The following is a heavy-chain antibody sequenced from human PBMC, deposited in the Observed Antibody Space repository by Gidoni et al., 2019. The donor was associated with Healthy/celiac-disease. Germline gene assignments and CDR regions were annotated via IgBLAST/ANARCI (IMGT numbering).Heavy chain of an antibody. V-gene: IGHV3-30-3*01. D-gene: IGHD3-16*01. CDR2: ISYDGSNK. CDR1: GLTFRSYA. Sequence: QVQLVESGGGVVQPGRSLDLSCASSGLTFRSYAMHWVRPAPGQGLEWVAVISYDGSNKYYSDSVKGRFTISRDNSKNTLYLQMNSLRAEDTAVYYCARSPLWGRDGYNQLGVYWGQGTLVTVSS. CDR3: ARSPLWGRDGYNQLGVY. J-gene: IGHJ4*02.